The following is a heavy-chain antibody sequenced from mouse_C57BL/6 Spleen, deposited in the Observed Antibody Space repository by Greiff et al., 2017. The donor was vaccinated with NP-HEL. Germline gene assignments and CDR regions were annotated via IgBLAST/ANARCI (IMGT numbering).Heavy chain of an antibody. V-gene: IGHV1-54*01. CDR2: INPGSGGT. J-gene: IGHJ2*01. D-gene: IGHD2-1*01. CDR3: ARRGLLSDYFDY. CDR1: GYAFTNYL. Sequence: VKLMESGAELVRPGTSVKVSCKASGYAFTNYLIEWVKQRPGQGLEWIGVINPGSGGTNYNEKFKGKATLTADKSSSTAYMQLSSLTSEDSAVYFCARRGLLSDYFDYWGQGTTLTVSS.